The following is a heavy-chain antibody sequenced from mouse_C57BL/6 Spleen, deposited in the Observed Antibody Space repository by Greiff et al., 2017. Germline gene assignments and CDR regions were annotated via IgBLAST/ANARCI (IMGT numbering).Heavy chain of an antibody. J-gene: IGHJ1*03. D-gene: IGHD2-2*01. V-gene: IGHV5-4*01. CDR2: ISDGGSYT. CDR3: AREGLEGYFDV. Sequence: DVQLVESGGGLVKPGGSLKLSCAASGFTFSSYAMSWVRQTPEKRLEWVATISDGGSYTYYPDNVKGRFTISRDNAKNNLYLQMSHLKSEDTAMYYCAREGLEGYFDVWGTGTTGTVSS. CDR1: GFTFSSYA.